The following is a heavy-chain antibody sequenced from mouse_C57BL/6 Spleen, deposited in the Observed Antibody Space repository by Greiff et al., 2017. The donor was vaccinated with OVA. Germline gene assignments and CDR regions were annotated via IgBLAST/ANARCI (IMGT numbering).Heavy chain of an antibody. J-gene: IGHJ1*03. D-gene: IGHD2-5*01. CDR3: ARGDYSNDWYFDV. V-gene: IGHV2-6*03. CDR1: GFSLTSYG. CDR2: IWSDGST. Sequence: QVQLKESGPGLVAPSQSLSITCTVSGFSLTSYGVHWVRQPPGKGLEWLVVIWSDGSTTYNSALESRLSISKDNSKSQVFLKMNSLQTDDTAMYYCARGDYSNDWYFDVWGTGTTVTVSS.